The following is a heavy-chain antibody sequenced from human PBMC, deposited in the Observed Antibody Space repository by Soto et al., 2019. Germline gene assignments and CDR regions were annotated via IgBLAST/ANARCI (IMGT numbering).Heavy chain of an antibody. CDR3: AGVDYYGSGSPSFDY. Sequence: PSETLSLTCTVSGGSISSGDYYWSWIRQPPGKGLEWIGYIHYSGSTYYNPSLKSRIIISVDTSKNQFSLQLSSVTAADTAVYYCAGVDYYGSGSPSFDYWGQGTLVTVSS. J-gene: IGHJ4*02. V-gene: IGHV4-30-4*01. CDR1: GGSISSGDYY. D-gene: IGHD3-10*01. CDR2: IHYSGST.